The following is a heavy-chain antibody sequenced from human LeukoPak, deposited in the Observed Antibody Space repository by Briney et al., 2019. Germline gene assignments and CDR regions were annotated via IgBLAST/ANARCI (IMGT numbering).Heavy chain of an antibody. CDR3: ARDKEGDYGSSHFDY. J-gene: IGHJ4*02. V-gene: IGHV4-31*03. Sequence: SETLSLTCTVSCGSISSGGYYWSWIRQHPGKGLEWIGYIYYSGSTYYNPSLKSRVTISVDTSKNQFSLKLSSVTAADTAVYYCARDKEGDYGSSHFDYWSQGTLVTVSS. CDR2: IYYSGST. D-gene: IGHD4-17*01. CDR1: CGSISSGGYY.